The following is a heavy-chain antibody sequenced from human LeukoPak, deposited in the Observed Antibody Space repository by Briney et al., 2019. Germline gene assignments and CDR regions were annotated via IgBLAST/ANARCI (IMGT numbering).Heavy chain of an antibody. J-gene: IGHJ4*02. CDR2: VSGTSSYT. CDR1: GFTFSDYY. CDR3: ARLGSIAAAGTRDY. D-gene: IGHD6-13*01. V-gene: IGHV3-11*06. Sequence: SGGSLRLSCAASGFTFSDYYMSWIRQAPGKGLEWVSYVSGTSSYTTYADSVKGRFTISRDNAKNSLYLQMNSLRGEDTAVYYCARLGSIAAAGTRDYWGQGTLVTVSS.